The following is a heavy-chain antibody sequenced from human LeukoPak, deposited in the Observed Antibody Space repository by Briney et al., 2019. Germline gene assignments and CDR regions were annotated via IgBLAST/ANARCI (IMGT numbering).Heavy chain of an antibody. CDR1: GFTFSSYA. D-gene: IGHD3-10*01. CDR3: AKGYYGSGSLNAFDI. V-gene: IGHV3-23*01. Sequence: PGGSLRLSCAASGFTFSSYAMSWVRQAPGKGLEWVSAISGSGGSTYYADSVKGRFTISRDNSKNTLYLPMNSLRAEDTAVYYCAKGYYGSGSLNAFDIWGQGTMATVSS. J-gene: IGHJ3*02. CDR2: ISGSGGST.